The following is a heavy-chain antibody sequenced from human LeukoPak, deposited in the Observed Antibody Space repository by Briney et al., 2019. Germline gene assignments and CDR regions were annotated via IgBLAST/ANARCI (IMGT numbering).Heavy chain of an antibody. CDR3: ARDLDSGSQFDY. D-gene: IGHD1-26*01. CDR2: ISYDGSNK. Sequence: GGSLRLSCAASGFTFSSYGMHWVRQAPGKGLEWVAVISYDGSNKYYADSVKGRFTISRDNSKNTLYLQMNSLRAEDTAVYYCARDLDSGSQFDYWGQGTLVTVSS. J-gene: IGHJ4*02. V-gene: IGHV3-30*03. CDR1: GFTFSSYG.